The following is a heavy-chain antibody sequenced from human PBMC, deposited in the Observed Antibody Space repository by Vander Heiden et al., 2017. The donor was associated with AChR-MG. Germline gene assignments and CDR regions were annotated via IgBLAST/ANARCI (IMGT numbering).Heavy chain of an antibody. CDR3: TTVVSHYDNFDD. CDR1: GFTFTNAW. D-gene: IGHD4-4*01. Sequence: EVQLVESGGGLVKPGGSLRLSCAASGFTFTNAWMRCVRQAPVKGLEWVGRIKSKIHGGAIDYAAPVKGRFTISRDDSKATLYLQMNSLKAEDTAVYYCTTVVSHYDNFDDWGQGTLVTVSS. V-gene: IGHV3-15*01. CDR2: IKSKIHGGAI. J-gene: IGHJ4*02.